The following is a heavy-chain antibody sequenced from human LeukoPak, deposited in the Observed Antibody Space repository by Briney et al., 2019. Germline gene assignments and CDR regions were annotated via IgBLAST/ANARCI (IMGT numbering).Heavy chain of an antibody. Sequence: GGSLRLSCAASGFTFSSYWMSWVRQAPGKGLEWVANIKQDGSEKYYVDSVKGRFTISRDNAKNSLYLQMNSLRAEDTAVYYCARDRGRGYSYGYGYWGQGTLVTVSS. V-gene: IGHV3-7*01. J-gene: IGHJ4*02. D-gene: IGHD5-18*01. CDR3: ARDRGRGYSYGYGY. CDR1: GFTFSSYW. CDR2: IKQDGSEK.